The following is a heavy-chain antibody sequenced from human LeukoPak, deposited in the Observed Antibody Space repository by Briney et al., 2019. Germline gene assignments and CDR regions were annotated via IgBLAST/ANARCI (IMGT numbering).Heavy chain of an antibody. CDR3: AKDDRRMGYYDSSGYHDTYYMDV. Sequence: GGSLRLSCAASGFTFSSYWMSWVRQAPGKGLEWVANIKQDGSEKYYVDSVKGRFTISRDNSKNTLYLQMNSLRAEDTAVYYCAKDDRRMGYYDSSGYHDTYYMDVWGKGTTVTVSS. V-gene: IGHV3-7*01. D-gene: IGHD3-22*01. CDR1: GFTFSSYW. J-gene: IGHJ6*03. CDR2: IKQDGSEK.